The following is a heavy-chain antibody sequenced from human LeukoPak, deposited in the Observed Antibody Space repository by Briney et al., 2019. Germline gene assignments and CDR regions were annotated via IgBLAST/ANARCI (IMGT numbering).Heavy chain of an antibody. V-gene: IGHV3-23*01. Sequence: GGSLRLSCAASGFTFSSYAMSWVRQAPGKGLEWVSAISGSGGSTYYADSVKGRFTISRDNSKNTLYLQMNSLRAEDTAVYYCAKDRDQQQLVLQNSDYWGQGTLVTVSS. D-gene: IGHD6-13*01. CDR2: ISGSGGST. CDR3: AKDRDQQQLVLQNSDY. J-gene: IGHJ4*02. CDR1: GFTFSSYA.